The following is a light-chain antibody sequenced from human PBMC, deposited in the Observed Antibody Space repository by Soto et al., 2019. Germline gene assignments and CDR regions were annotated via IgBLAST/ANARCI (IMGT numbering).Light chain of an antibody. CDR2: GAS. V-gene: IGKV3-15*01. CDR3: QQYNSWPPVT. CDR1: QSVSIN. J-gene: IGKJ1*01. Sequence: EIVMTQSPANLSVSPREIATGXLKASQSVSINLAWYQQKPGQPPRLLIYGASTRATGIPARFSGSGSGTEFTLTISRLQSEDFAVYFCQQYNSWPPVTFGQGTKVDIK.